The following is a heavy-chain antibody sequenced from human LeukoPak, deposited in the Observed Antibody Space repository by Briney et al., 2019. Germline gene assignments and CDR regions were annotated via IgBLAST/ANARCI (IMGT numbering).Heavy chain of an antibody. CDR3: ARVGYSSLFDP. D-gene: IGHD6-13*01. V-gene: IGHV4-39*01. J-gene: IGHJ5*02. CDR2: IYYSGST. Sequence: PSETLSLTCTVSGGSISSSSYYWGWIRQPPGKGLEWIGSIYYSGSTYYNPSLKSRVTISVDTSKNQFSLKLSSVTAADTAVYYCARVGYSSLFDPWGQGTLVTVSS. CDR1: GGSISSSSYY.